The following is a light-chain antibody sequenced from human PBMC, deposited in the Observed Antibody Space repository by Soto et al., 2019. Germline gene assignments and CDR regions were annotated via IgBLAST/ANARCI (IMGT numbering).Light chain of an antibody. J-gene: IGLJ1*01. CDR2: AVS. CDR1: SSDISSYNH. Sequence: QSVLTQPASGSGSPGQSITISCSGTSSDISSYNHVAWYQQFPGKSPKLTIYAVSDRPPGVSDRFSGSKSGITASLTISGLQTEDEADYYRISYTDRQSYLFGTGTKVTVL. V-gene: IGLV2-14*03. CDR3: ISYTDRQSYL.